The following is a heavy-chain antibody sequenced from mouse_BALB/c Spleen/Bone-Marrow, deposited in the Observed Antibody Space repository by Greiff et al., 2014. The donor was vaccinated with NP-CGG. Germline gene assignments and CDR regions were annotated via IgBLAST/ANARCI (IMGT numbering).Heavy chain of an antibody. CDR3: VRAARTFDY. CDR1: GFNIKDTY. V-gene: IGHV14-3*02. D-gene: IGHD3-1*01. CDR2: IDPANADT. J-gene: IGHJ2*01. Sequence: EVKVVESGAELVKPGASVKLSCTASGFNIKDTYIHWVKQRPEQGLEWIGRIDPANADTKYGPKFQGKATITADTSSNTVYLQFISLTSEYTAIYYCVRAARTFDYWGQGTTLTVSS.